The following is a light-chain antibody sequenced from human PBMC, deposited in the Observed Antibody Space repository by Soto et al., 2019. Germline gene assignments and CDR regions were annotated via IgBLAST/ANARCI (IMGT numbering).Light chain of an antibody. V-gene: IGKV1-39*01. CDR3: QQSHSMPLT. CDR2: DAS. CDR1: QCIITF. Sequence: DIQVTQSPSSLSASVGDTVTITCRASQCIITFLNWYQHRPGKAPRLLISDASTVVSGVPSRFSGTGSGTDFTLTISSLQPDDFATYYCQQSHSMPLTFGGGTRVE. J-gene: IGKJ4*01.